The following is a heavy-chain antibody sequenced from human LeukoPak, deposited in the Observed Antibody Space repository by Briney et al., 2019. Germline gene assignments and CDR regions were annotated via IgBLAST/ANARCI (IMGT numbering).Heavy chain of an antibody. Sequence: PSETLSLTCAVYGGSFSGYYWSWIRQPPGKXLEWIGEINHSGSTNYNPSLKSRVTISVDTSKNQFSLKLSSVTAADTAVYYCARGLSSGWFFDYWGQGTLVTVSS. J-gene: IGHJ4*02. V-gene: IGHV4-34*01. CDR3: ARGLSSGWFFDY. CDR1: GGSFSGYY. CDR2: INHSGST. D-gene: IGHD6-19*01.